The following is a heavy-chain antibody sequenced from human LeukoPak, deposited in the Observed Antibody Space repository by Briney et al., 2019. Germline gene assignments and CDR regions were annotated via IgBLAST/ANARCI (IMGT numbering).Heavy chain of an antibody. CDR3: ARLYDFWKGTRGTFDI. J-gene: IGHJ3*02. Sequence: SETLSLTCAVYGGSFSGYYWSWIRQPPGKGLEWIGEINHSGSTNYNPSLKSRVTISVDTSKNQFSLKLSSVTAADTSVYYCARLYDFWKGTRGTFDIWGQGTMVTVSS. V-gene: IGHV4-34*01. CDR1: GGSFSGYY. D-gene: IGHD3-3*01. CDR2: INHSGST.